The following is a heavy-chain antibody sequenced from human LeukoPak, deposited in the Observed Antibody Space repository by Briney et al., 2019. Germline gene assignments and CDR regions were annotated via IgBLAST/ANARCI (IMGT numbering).Heavy chain of an antibody. J-gene: IGHJ4*02. CDR1: GLMFINPC. D-gene: IGHD3-9*01. Sequence: PGGSLRLSCAPSGLMFINPCMGWVRQAPGAGLESDAAIAGSDGNTYYADPVKGRFTISRDNSKNTLYLQMNSLRAEDTAVYYCAQWGDFDVLTGYYVPDFWGQGTLVTVSS. CDR2: IAGSDGNT. CDR3: AQWGDFDVLTGYYVPDF. V-gene: IGHV3-23*01.